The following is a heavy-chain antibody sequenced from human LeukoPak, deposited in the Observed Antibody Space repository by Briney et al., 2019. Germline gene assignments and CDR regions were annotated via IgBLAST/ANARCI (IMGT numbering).Heavy chain of an antibody. Sequence: ASVKVSCKASGYTFTGYYMHWVRQAPGQGLEWMGGIVPIFGTANYAQKFQGRVTITADESTSTAYMELSSLRSEDTAVYYCARGFDILTGTYFDYWGQGTLVTVSS. CDR3: ARGFDILTGTYFDY. V-gene: IGHV1-69*13. J-gene: IGHJ4*02. CDR1: GYTFTGYY. CDR2: IVPIFGTA. D-gene: IGHD3-9*01.